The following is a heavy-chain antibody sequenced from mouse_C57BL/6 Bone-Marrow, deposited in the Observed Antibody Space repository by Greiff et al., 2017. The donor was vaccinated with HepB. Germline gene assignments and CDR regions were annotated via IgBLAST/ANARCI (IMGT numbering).Heavy chain of an antibody. Sequence: QVQLKESGPGLVAPSQSLSITCTVSGFSLTSYGVHWVRQPPGKGLEWLVVIWSDGSTTYNSALKSRLSISKDNSKSQVFLKMNSLQTDDTAMYYCARQGYYYGSSYSYWYFDVWGTGTTVTVSS. CDR2: IWSDGST. CDR1: GFSLTSYG. CDR3: ARQGYYYGSSYSYWYFDV. D-gene: IGHD1-1*01. V-gene: IGHV2-6-1*01. J-gene: IGHJ1*03.